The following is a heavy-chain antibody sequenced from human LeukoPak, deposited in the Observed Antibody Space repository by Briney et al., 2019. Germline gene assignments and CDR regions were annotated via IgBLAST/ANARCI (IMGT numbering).Heavy chain of an antibody. J-gene: IGHJ6*03. V-gene: IGHV4-34*01. CDR2: INHSGST. CDR1: GGSFSGYY. Sequence: SETLSLTCAVSGGSFSGYYWSWIRQPPGKGLEWIGEINHSGSTNYNPSLKIRVTISVDTSKNQFSLKLSSVTAADTAVYYCARGRGSKLSNYYYYYYRDVWGKGTTVTVSS. CDR3: ARGRGSKLSNYYYYYYRDV. D-gene: IGHD4-11*01.